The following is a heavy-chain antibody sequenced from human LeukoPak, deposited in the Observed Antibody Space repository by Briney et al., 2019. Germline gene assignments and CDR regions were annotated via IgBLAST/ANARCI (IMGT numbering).Heavy chain of an antibody. CDR3: AKKGRGYSLHDAFDI. J-gene: IGHJ3*02. V-gene: IGHV3-23*01. CDR2: ISGSGGST. Sequence: GGSLRLSCAVSGFTFSSYAMSWVRQAPGKGLEWVSAISGSGGSTYYADSVKGRFTISRDNSKNTLYLQMNSLRAEDTAVYYCAKKGRGYSLHDAFDIWGQGTMVTVSS. D-gene: IGHD5-18*01. CDR1: GFTFSSYA.